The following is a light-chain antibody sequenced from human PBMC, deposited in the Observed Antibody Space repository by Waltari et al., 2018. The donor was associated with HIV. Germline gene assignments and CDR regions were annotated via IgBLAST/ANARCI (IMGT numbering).Light chain of an antibody. V-gene: IGLV1-47*01. Sequence: QSVLTQPPSASGTPGQRVTISCSGSSSNIGANYVYWYQQLPGTAPKLLIYRNYQRPSGVPDRCSGTKSGTSAALAISGLRSEDEGDFYCASWDDSLRNWVFGGGTKLTVL. J-gene: IGLJ3*02. CDR3: ASWDDSLRNWV. CDR2: RNY. CDR1: SSNIGANY.